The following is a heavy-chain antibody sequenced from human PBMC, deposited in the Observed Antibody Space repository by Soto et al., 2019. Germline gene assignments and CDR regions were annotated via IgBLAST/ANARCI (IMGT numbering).Heavy chain of an antibody. Sequence: QVQLVESGGGVVQPGRSLRLSCAASGFTFSSYAMHWVRQAPGKGLEWVAVISYDGSNKYYADSVKGRFTISRDNSKNTPYLQMNSLRAEDTAVYYCARDLLTAAHLGVYYYYYYGMDVWGQGTTVTVSS. CDR1: GFTFSSYA. J-gene: IGHJ6*02. V-gene: IGHV3-30-3*01. CDR2: ISYDGSNK. D-gene: IGHD3-16*01. CDR3: ARDLLTAAHLGVYYYYYYGMDV.